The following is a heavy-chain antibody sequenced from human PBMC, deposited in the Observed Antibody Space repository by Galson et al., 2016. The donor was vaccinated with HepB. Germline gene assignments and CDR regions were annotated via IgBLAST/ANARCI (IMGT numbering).Heavy chain of an antibody. Sequence: SLRLSCAGSGFTFATYPMSWVRQAPGKGLEWVSGIRGSGGGIDYADSVKGRFTISRDNSKNTLYLQMSSLRAEDTALYYCAKDLGDRLVTVYYYMDAWGKGTTVTVSS. CDR2: IRGSGGGI. D-gene: IGHD4-11*01. CDR3: AKDLGDRLVTVYYYMDA. V-gene: IGHV3-23*01. J-gene: IGHJ6*03. CDR1: GFTFATYP.